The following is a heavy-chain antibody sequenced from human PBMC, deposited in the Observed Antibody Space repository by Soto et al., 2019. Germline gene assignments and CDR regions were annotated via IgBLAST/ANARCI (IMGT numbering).Heavy chain of an antibody. V-gene: IGHV4-39*01. D-gene: IGHD3-10*01. J-gene: IGHJ6*02. CDR2: IYYSGST. CDR1: GGSISSSSYY. Sequence: PSETLSLTFTFSGGSISSSSYYWGWIRQPPVKWLEWIGSIYYSGSTYYNPSLKSRVTISVDTSKNQFSLKLSSVTAADTAVYSCARHSSRRTAGSWGLDVWGQGTTVTVSS. CDR3: ARHSSRRTAGSWGLDV.